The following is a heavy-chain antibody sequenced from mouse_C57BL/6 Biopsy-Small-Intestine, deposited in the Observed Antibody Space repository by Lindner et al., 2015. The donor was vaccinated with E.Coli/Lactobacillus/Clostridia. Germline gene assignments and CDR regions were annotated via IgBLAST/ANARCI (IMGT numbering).Heavy chain of an antibody. CDR3: ARDGSRTWSGASDV. Sequence: SVKVSCKASGYTFTGHYINWVRQAPGRGLEWMGWISPNSGDTNYAQKFQGRVTMTRDTSITTVYMELSSLKSDDTAVYYCARDGSRTWSGASDVWGQGTTVTVSS. V-gene: IGHV1-84*02. CDR1: GYTFTGHY. J-gene: IGHJ1*01. D-gene: IGHD1-1*02. CDR2: ISPNSGDT.